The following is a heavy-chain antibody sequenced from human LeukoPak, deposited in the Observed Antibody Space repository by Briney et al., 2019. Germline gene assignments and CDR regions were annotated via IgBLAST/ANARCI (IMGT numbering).Heavy chain of an antibody. CDR2: IIPIFGTA. Sequence: SVKISCKASGYTFTSYGISWVRQAPGQGLEWMGRIIPIFGTANYAQKFQGRVTITADESTSTAYMELSSLRSEDTAVYYCARDRGQLWFNWFDPWGQGTLVTVSS. CDR3: ARDRGQLWFNWFDP. CDR1: GYTFTSYG. V-gene: IGHV1-69*13. D-gene: IGHD5-18*01. J-gene: IGHJ5*02.